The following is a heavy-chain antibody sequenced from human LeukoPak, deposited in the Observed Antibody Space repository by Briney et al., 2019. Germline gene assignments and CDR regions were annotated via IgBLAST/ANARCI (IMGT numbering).Heavy chain of an antibody. D-gene: IGHD2-15*01. CDR2: INHSGST. Sequence: SETLSLTCAVYGGSFSGYYRSWIRQPPGKGLEWIGEINHSGSTNYNPSLKSRVTISVDTSKNQFSLKLSSVTAADTAVYYCASRAANNWFDPWGQGTLVTVSS. J-gene: IGHJ5*02. CDR1: GGSFSGYY. CDR3: ASRAANNWFDP. V-gene: IGHV4-34*01.